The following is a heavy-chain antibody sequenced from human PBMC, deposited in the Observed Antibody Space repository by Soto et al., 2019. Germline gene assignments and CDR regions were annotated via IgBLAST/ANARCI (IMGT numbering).Heavy chain of an antibody. D-gene: IGHD5-12*01. CDR1: GGSFSGYY. CDR3: AREAATIYYFDY. Sequence: QVQLQQWGAGLLKPSETLSLTCAVYGGSFSGYYWSWIRQPPGKGLEWIGEINHSGSTNYNPSLKSRVTMSVDTSKNQFSLKLSSVTAADTAVYYCAREAATIYYFDYWGQGTLVTVSS. V-gene: IGHV4-34*01. CDR2: INHSGST. J-gene: IGHJ4*02.